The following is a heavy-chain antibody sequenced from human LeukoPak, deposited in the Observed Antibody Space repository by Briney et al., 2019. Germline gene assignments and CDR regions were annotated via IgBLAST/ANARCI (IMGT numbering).Heavy chain of an antibody. J-gene: IGHJ4*02. D-gene: IGHD3-22*01. V-gene: IGHV3-64D*06. CDR2: ITNNGRST. CDR3: ASTYSYDSIGYYPFDY. CDR1: GFTFSRYA. Sequence: GGSLRLSCSASGFTFSRYAMHWVRQPPGKGLEYVSAITNNGRSTYYADSVKGRFTISRDNSKNTLYLQMSSLRAEDTAVYYCASTYSYDSIGYYPFDYWGQGTLVTVPS.